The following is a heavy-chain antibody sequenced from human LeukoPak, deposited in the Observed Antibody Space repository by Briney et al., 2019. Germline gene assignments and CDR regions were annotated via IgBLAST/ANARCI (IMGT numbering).Heavy chain of an antibody. D-gene: IGHD6-19*01. J-gene: IGHJ4*02. CDR3: ARDRGGSCWPRPYYFEF. CDR2: INPNTGAT. CDR1: GYTFTGYY. Sequence: ASVRVSCKPSGYTFTGYYMHWVRQAPGQGLEWMGWINPNTGATIYAHKFQGRVSMTRDTSISTAYMELTSLRSGDTALYYCARDRGGSCWPRPYYFEFWGQGTLVTVSS. V-gene: IGHV1-2*02.